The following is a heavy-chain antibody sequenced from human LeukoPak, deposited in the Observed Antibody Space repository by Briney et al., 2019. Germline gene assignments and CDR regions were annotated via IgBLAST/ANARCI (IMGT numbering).Heavy chain of an antibody. CDR2: MKQDGSGQ. Sequence: GGSLRLSCAASGFTFSSSWMSWVRQAPGKGLEWVANMKQDGSGQWYVDSVKGRFTISRDNAKNSLYLQMNSLRAEDTAVYYCARDRADSYDSSGYYYRGDYWGQGTLVTVSS. J-gene: IGHJ4*02. CDR1: GFTFSSSW. CDR3: ARDRADSYDSSGYYYRGDY. D-gene: IGHD3-22*01. V-gene: IGHV3-7*05.